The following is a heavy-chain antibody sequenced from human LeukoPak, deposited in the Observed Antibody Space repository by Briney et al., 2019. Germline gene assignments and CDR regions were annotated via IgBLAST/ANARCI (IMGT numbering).Heavy chain of an antibody. CDR1: GYTFTGYY. CDR3: VYCSGGSCYGGFQH. D-gene: IGHD2-15*01. J-gene: IGHJ1*01. V-gene: IGHV1-2*02. Sequence: GASVKVSCKASGYTFTGYYMHWVRQAPGQGLEWMGWINPNSGGTNYAQKFQGRVTMTRDTSISTAYMELSRLRSDDTAVYYCVYCSGGSCYGGFQHWGQGTLVTVSS. CDR2: INPNSGGT.